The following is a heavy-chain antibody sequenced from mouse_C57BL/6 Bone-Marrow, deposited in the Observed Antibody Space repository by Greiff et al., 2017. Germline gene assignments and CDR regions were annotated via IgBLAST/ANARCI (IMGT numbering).Heavy chain of an antibody. CDR3: TSWLRRGRFDY. CDR1: GFNIKDDY. Sequence: EVQLQQSGAELVRPGASVKLSCTASGFNIKDDYMHWVKQRPEQGLEWIGWIDPENGDTEYASKFQGKATITADTSSNTAYLQLSSLTSEDTAVYYCTSWLRRGRFDYWGQGTTLTVSS. D-gene: IGHD2-2*01. V-gene: IGHV14-4*01. J-gene: IGHJ2*01. CDR2: IDPENGDT.